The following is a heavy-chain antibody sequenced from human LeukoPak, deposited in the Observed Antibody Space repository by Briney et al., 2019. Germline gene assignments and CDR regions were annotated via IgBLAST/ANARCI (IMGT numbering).Heavy chain of an antibody. CDR2: ISGSGGST. J-gene: IGHJ4*02. Sequence: GGSLRLSCAASGFTFSSYAMSWVRQAPGKGLEWVSAISGSGGSTYYSDSVKGRFTISRDNSKNTLYLQMNSLRAEDTALYYCAKDRWLQGYFDYWGQGTLVTVSS. V-gene: IGHV3-23*01. CDR1: GFTFSSYA. D-gene: IGHD5-24*01. CDR3: AKDRWLQGYFDY.